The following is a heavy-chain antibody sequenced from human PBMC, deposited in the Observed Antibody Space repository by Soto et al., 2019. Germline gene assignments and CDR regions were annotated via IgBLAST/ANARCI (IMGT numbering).Heavy chain of an antibody. Sequence: EMQLLESGGGLVQPGGSLRLSCAASGFTFSSFAMSWVRQAPGKGLDWVSAISGSGGSTYSADSVKGRFTISRDNSKNSLYLQMSSLTAQDTAVYYCATGFSASKGSPPDFLCQRSLVTVSS. CDR1: GFTFSSFA. V-gene: IGHV3-23*01. CDR2: ISGSGGST. D-gene: IGHD2-2*01. CDR3: ATGFSASKGSPPDF. J-gene: IGHJ4*02.